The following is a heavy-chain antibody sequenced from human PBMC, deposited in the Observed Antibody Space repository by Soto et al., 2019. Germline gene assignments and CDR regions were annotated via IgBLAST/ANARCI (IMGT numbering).Heavy chain of an antibody. V-gene: IGHV3-33*01. Sequence: QVQLVESGGGVVQPGRSLRLSCAASGFRFSNYGMHWVRQAPGKGLEWLAVIVADGTGLHYADSVRGRFTISRDNSKNTIYLQLHSLGADDSAIYFCARDDDRPDNGLDHWGQGTLVTVSS. CDR1: GFRFSNYG. D-gene: IGHD1-1*01. J-gene: IGHJ4*02. CDR2: IVADGTGL. CDR3: ARDDDRPDNGLDH.